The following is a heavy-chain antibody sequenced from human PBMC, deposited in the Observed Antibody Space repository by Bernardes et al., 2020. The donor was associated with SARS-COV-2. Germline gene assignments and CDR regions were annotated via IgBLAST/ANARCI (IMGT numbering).Heavy chain of an antibody. CDR2: ISGSGGNT. CDR1: SFTFSNYA. Sequence: GGSLRLSCAASSFTFSNYAMSWVRQAPGKGLEWVSAISGSGGNTYYADSVKGRFTISRDNSKNTPSLQMNSLRAEDTAVYYCATGGNGASAPGMDVWGQGTTVTVSS. CDR3: ATGGNGASAPGMDV. V-gene: IGHV3-23*01. J-gene: IGHJ6*02. D-gene: IGHD1-1*01.